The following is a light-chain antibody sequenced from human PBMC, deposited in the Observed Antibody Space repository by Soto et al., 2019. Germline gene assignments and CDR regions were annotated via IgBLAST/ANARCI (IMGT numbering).Light chain of an antibody. CDR3: SSYTNINTRACV. CDR2: HVS. CDR1: SSDIGAYNY. Sequence: QSALAQPRSVSGSPGQSVTISCTGTSSDIGAYNYVSWYQQHPDKAPKLMIYHVSKRPSGVPDRFSGSKSGNAASLTISGLQAEDEADYYCSSYTNINTRACVFGTGTKV. V-gene: IGLV2-11*01. J-gene: IGLJ1*01.